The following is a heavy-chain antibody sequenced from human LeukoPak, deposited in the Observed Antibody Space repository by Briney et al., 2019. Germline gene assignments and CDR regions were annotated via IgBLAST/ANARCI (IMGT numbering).Heavy chain of an antibody. D-gene: IGHD6-13*01. CDR3: ARAAAAGTEDGMDV. Sequence: PSETLSLTCSVSGGSISSGGYSWSWIRQPPGKGLEWIGYIYHSGSTYYNPSRKSRVSISVDRSKNQFSLKLSSVTAADTAVYYCARAAAAGTEDGMDVWGQGTTVTVSS. CDR1: GGSISSGGYS. V-gene: IGHV4-30-2*01. CDR2: IYHSGST. J-gene: IGHJ6*02.